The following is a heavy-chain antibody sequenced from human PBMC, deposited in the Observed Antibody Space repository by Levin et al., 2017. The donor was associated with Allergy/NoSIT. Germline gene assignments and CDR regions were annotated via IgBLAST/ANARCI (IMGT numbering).Heavy chain of an antibody. V-gene: IGHV3-30*03. J-gene: IGHJ4*02. CDR1: GFTFSSYG. CDR2: ISYDGSNK. Sequence: GESLKISCAASGFTFSSYGMHWVRQAPGKGLEWVAVISYDGSNKYYADSVKGRFTISRDNSKNTLYLQMNSLRAEDTAVYYCTLFKYSSGWFREYYFDYWGQGTLVTVSS. D-gene: IGHD6-19*01. CDR3: TLFKYSSGWFREYYFDY.